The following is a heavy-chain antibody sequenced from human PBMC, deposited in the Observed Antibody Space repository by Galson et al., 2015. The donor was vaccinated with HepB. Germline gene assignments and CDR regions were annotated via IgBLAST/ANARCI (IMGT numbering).Heavy chain of an antibody. J-gene: IGHJ4*02. CDR1: GFTFSDYY. D-gene: IGHD2-21*01. V-gene: IGHV3-11*06. CDR3: ARDRIAKTRDYCGGDCYPFDY. CDR2: ISSSSSYT. Sequence: SLRLSCAASGFTFSDYYMSWIRQAPGKGLEWVSYISSSSSYTNYADSVKGRFTISRDNAKNSLYLQMNSLRAEDTAVYYCARDRIAKTRDYCGGDCYPFDYWGQGTLVTVSS.